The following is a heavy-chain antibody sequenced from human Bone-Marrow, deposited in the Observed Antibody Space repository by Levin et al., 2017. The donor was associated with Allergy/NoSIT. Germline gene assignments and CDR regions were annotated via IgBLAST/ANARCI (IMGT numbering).Heavy chain of an antibody. V-gene: IGHV3-30*18. D-gene: IGHD2-2*01. J-gene: IGHJ5*02. Sequence: GGSLRLSCAASGFTFSSYGMHWVRQAPGKGLEWVAVISYDGSNKYYADSVKGRFTISRDNSKNTLYLQMNSLRAEDTAVYYCAKVRSCSSTSCLGGWFDPWGQGTLVTVSS. CDR2: ISYDGSNK. CDR3: AKVRSCSSTSCLGGWFDP. CDR1: GFTFSSYG.